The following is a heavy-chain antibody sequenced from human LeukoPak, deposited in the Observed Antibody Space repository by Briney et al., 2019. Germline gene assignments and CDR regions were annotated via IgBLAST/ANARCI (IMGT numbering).Heavy chain of an antibody. CDR2: IWYDGSNK. Sequence: GGSLRLSCAASEFTFNIYDMHWVRQAPGKGLEWVAVIWYDGSNKYYADSVKGRFTISRDNSKNTLYLQMNSLRAEDTAVYYCAREQRQTMVRGVNHYYYYGMDVWGQGTTVTVSS. J-gene: IGHJ6*02. V-gene: IGHV3-33*01. CDR1: EFTFNIYD. CDR3: AREQRQTMVRGVNHYYYYGMDV. D-gene: IGHD3-10*01.